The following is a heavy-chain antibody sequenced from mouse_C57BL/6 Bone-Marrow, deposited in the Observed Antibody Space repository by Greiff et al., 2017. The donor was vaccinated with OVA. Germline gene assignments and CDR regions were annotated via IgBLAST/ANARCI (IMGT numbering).Heavy chain of an antibody. Sequence: VKVVESGPGLVQPSQSLSITCTVSGFSLTSYGVHWVRQSPGKGLEWLGVIWSGGSTDYNAAFISRLSISKDNSKSQVFFKMNSLQADDTAIYYCARMDGSSLWYFDVWGTGTTVTVSS. V-gene: IGHV2-2*01. CDR3: ARMDGSSLWYFDV. J-gene: IGHJ1*03. CDR1: GFSLTSYG. D-gene: IGHD1-1*01. CDR2: IWSGGST.